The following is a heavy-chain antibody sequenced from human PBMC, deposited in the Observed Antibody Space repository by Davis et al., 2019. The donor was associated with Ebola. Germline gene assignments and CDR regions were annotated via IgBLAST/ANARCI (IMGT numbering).Heavy chain of an antibody. CDR3: ARIVPDWYDSSGYSRNGRFDY. V-gene: IGHV1-69*13. D-gene: IGHD3-22*01. CDR2: IIPIFGIT. J-gene: IGHJ4*02. Sequence: SVKVSCKASGGTFKNYGFSWVRQAPGQGLEWMGGIIPIFGITKFAQKFQGRVTITADESTSTAYMELDSLRSEDTAVYYCARIVPDWYDSSGYSRNGRFDYWGQGTLVTVSS. CDR1: GGTFKNYG.